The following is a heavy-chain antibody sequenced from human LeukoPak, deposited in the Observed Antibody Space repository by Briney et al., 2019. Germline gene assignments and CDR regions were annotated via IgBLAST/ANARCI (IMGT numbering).Heavy chain of an antibody. CDR1: GFTFSSYS. J-gene: IGHJ3*02. CDR2: ISSSSSYI. D-gene: IGHD5-18*01. V-gene: IGHV3-21*01. Sequence: GGSLRLSCAASGFTFSSYSMNWVRQAPGKGLEWVSSISSSSSYIYYADSVKGRFTISRDNAKNSLYLQMNSLGAEDTAVYYCARVKVDTAMVSHQANAFDIWGQGTMVTVSS. CDR3: ARVKVDTAMVSHQANAFDI.